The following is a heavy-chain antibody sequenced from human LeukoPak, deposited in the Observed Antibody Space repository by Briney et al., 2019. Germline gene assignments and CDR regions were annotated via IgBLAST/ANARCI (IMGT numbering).Heavy chain of an antibody. D-gene: IGHD3-10*01. CDR2: ISSSGSTI. Sequence: PGGSLRLSCAASGFTFSSYEMNWVRQAPGKGLEWVSYISSSGSTIYYADSVKGRFSISRDNARNSLYLHLNSLRAGDTAVYYCAREMSGSGKNYWGQGTLVAVSS. J-gene: IGHJ4*02. V-gene: IGHV3-48*03. CDR3: AREMSGSGKNY. CDR1: GFTFSSYE.